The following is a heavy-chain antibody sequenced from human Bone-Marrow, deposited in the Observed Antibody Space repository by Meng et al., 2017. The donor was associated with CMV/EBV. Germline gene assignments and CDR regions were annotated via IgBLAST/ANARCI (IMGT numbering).Heavy chain of an antibody. CDR2: IRYDGSNK. D-gene: IGHD3-3*01. J-gene: IGHJ4*02. V-gene: IGHV3-30*02. CDR3: AKGAATYYDFWSGYPGEYYFDY. Sequence: GGSLRISCAASGLTFSSYGMHWVRQAPGKGLEWVAFIRYDGSNKYYADSVKGRFTISRDNSKNTLYLQMNSLRAEDTAVYYCAKGAATYYDFWSGYPGEYYFDYWCQGTLVTVAS. CDR1: GLTFSSYG.